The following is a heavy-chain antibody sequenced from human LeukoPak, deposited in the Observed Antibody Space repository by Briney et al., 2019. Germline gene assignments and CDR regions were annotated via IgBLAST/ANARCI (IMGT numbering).Heavy chain of an antibody. CDR1: GFNFSNYW. D-gene: IGHD2/OR15-2a*01. J-gene: IGHJ4*02. Sequence: GGSLRLSCAASGFNFSNYWMSWVRQAPGKGLEWVANIKQDGSERYYVGSVKGRFSISRDNAKSSLYLQLNSLRAEDTAVYYCAKLSDYWGQGTLVTVSS. V-gene: IGHV3-7*03. CDR2: IKQDGSER. CDR3: AKLSDY.